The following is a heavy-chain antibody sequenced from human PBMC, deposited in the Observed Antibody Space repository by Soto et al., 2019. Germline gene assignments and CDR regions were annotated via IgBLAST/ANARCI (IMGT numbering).Heavy chain of an antibody. Sequence: PGGSLRLSCGASGFTFSSYGMHWVRQAPGKGLEWVAVISYDGSNKYYADSVKGRFTISRDNSKNTLYLQMNSLRAEDTAVYYCVKDHPSYYDFWSGYYTPTFDPWGQGTLVTVSS. J-gene: IGHJ5*02. V-gene: IGHV3-30*18. CDR1: GFTFSSYG. CDR2: ISYDGSNK. D-gene: IGHD3-3*01. CDR3: VKDHPSYYDFWSGYYTPTFDP.